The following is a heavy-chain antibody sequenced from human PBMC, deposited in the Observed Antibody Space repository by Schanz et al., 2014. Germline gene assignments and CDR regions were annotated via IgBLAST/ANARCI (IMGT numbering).Heavy chain of an antibody. CDR1: GFVFGDYY. J-gene: IGHJ4*02. V-gene: IGHV3-11*05. D-gene: IGHD6-19*01. Sequence: QVQVVQSGGGLVKPGGSLRLSCAASGFVFGDYYMTWIRQAPGKGLEWLSYISDSGTSTNYADSVKGRFTISRDNAKSSLYLQMNSLRVEDTAVYYCAASSGWHPSTDYWGQGTLVTVSS. CDR2: ISDSGTST. CDR3: AASSGWHPSTDY.